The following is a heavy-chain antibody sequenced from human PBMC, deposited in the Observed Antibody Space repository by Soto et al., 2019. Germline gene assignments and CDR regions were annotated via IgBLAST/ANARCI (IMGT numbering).Heavy chain of an antibody. D-gene: IGHD1-26*01. J-gene: IGHJ4*02. CDR1: GGISGNYG. CDR3: ARDGKVGATSYFFDY. Sequence: QVQLVQSGAEVKKPGSSGKVSCKASGGISGNYGINWGRQAPGQGLEGMGGIIPVFGKANYAQKFQGRVTITADRSTTKAYMELSSLSSEDTAVYYCARDGKVGATSYFFDYWGQGTLVTVSS. CDR2: IIPVFGKA. V-gene: IGHV1-69*06.